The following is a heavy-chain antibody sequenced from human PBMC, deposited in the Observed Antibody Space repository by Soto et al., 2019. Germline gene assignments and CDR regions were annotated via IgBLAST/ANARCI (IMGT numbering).Heavy chain of an antibody. CDR1: GGSVSSGSYY. CDR3: AKDXLPGTVVVPTAHNCFDP. Sequence: TLSLTCNVSGGSVSSGSYYWSWIRQPPGKGLEWIGYISYSGSTNYNTTLTSRVTISVDPYTNQFSLKLCSVTAADTAVYYCAKDXLPGTVVVPTAHNCFDPWGRGTLVTVSS. CDR2: ISYSGST. D-gene: IGHD2-2*01. V-gene: IGHV4-61*01. J-gene: IGHJ5*02.